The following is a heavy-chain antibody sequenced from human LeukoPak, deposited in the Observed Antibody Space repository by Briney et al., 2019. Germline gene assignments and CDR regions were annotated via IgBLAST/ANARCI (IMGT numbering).Heavy chain of an antibody. Sequence: QTGGSLRLSCATSGFTFNSNAMIWVRQAPGMGLECVSAITATGETPYYADSVKGRFTISRDNSRNTLYLQLNGLRAEDTALYYCAKAFGTNGYYQLPIDFWGQGTLVTVSS. J-gene: IGHJ4*02. D-gene: IGHD3-22*01. CDR3: AKAFGTNGYYQLPIDF. V-gene: IGHV3-23*01. CDR1: GFTFNSNA. CDR2: ITATGETP.